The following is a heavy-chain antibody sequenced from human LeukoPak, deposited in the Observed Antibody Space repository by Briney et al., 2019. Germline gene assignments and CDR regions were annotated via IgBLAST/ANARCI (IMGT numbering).Heavy chain of an antibody. D-gene: IGHD3-9*01. Sequence: PSETLSLTCTVSGGSISSTIYYWGWIRQPPGKGLEWIGEINDSGSTNYNPSLKSRVTISVDTSKNQFSLRLTSVTVADTAVYYCARGVNDDLLTDYYYFDYWGQGTLVTVSS. CDR3: ARGVNDDLLTDYYYFDY. CDR1: GGSISSTIYY. J-gene: IGHJ4*02. CDR2: INDSGST. V-gene: IGHV4-39*07.